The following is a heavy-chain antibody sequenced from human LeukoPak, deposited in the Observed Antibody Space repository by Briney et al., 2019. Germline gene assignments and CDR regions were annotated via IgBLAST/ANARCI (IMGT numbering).Heavy chain of an antibody. CDR2: IYYSGST. Sequence: SETLSLTCTVSGGSISSYYWSWIRQPPGKGLEWIGYIYYSGSTNYNPSLKSRVTISVDTSKNQFSLKLSSVTAADTAVYYCAGQGDPTTIDYWGQGTLVTVSS. V-gene: IGHV4-59*01. D-gene: IGHD3-16*01. CDR1: GGSISSYY. CDR3: AGQGDPTTIDY. J-gene: IGHJ4*02.